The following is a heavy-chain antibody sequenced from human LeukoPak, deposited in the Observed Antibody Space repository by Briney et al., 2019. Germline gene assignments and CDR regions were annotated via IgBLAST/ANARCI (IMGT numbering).Heavy chain of an antibody. J-gene: IGHJ4*02. CDR1: GGSISSYY. Sequence: SETLSLTCTVSGGSISSYYWSWIRQPPGKRLEWIGHIYYSGSTYYNPSLKSRVTISVDTSKNQFSLNLSSVTAADTAVYYCARQGTVTFLYYFDYWGQGTLVTVSS. CDR3: ARQGTVTFLYYFDY. CDR2: IYYSGST. V-gene: IGHV4-59*08. D-gene: IGHD4-11*01.